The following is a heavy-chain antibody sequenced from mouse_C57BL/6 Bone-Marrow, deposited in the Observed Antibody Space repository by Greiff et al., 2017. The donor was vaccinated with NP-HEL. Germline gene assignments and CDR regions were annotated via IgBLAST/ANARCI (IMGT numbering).Heavy chain of an antibody. V-gene: IGHV1-59*01. CDR2: IDPSDSYT. CDR3: ARGPMMVNYFDY. CDR1: GYTFTSYW. Sequence: QVQLQQPGAELVRPGTSVKLSCKASGYTFTSYWMHWVTQRPGQGLEWIGVIDPSDSYTNYNQKFKGTATLPVEPSYSTAYMQLSSLTSEDAAFYYCARGPMMVNYFDYWGQVTLVTVSA. D-gene: IGHD2-3*01. J-gene: IGHJ3*01.